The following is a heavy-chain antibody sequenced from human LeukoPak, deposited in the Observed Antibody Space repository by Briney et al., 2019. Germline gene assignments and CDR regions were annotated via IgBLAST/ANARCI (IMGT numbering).Heavy chain of an antibody. CDR1: GFTFSSYA. Sequence: GGSLRLSCAASGFTFSSYAMHWVRQAPGKGLEWVSVIYSSSFTYYADSVRGRFTIARHKSQNTVDLQMNNLRPEDTAVYFCARGTVFRAFDIWGQGTLVTVSS. V-gene: IGHV3-NL1*01. CDR2: IYSSSFT. CDR3: ARGTVFRAFDI. J-gene: IGHJ3*02. D-gene: IGHD1-1*01.